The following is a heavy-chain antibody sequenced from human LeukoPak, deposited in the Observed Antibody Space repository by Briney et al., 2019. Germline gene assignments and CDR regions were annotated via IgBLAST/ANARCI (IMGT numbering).Heavy chain of an antibody. J-gene: IGHJ4*02. V-gene: IGHV3-21*01. CDR3: ARVRGYSYGFFDY. CDR2: ISSSSSYI. CDR1: GFTFRDYS. Sequence: GGSLRLSCAASGFTFRDYSMNWVRQPPGKGLEWVSSISSSSSYIYYADSAKGRFTISRDNAKNSLYLQMNSLRAEDTAVYYCARVRGYSYGFFDYWGQGTLVTVSS. D-gene: IGHD5-18*01.